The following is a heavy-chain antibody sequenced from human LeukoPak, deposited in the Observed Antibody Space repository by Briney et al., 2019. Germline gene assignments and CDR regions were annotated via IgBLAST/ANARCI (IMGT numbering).Heavy chain of an antibody. V-gene: IGHV4-4*07. J-gene: IGHJ4*02. D-gene: IGHD6-19*01. CDR1: VASISSYY. CDR2: IYTSGST. CDR3: ARYSSGWSLDNGQFDH. Sequence: NPSDTLSLTCTVSVASISSYYRRLIRQPPGKGLEGVGRIYTSGSTNYNPSLNSRITMSIATSKNQFSLKLSSVTAADTAVYYCARYSSGWSLDNGQFDHWGQGTLVTVSS.